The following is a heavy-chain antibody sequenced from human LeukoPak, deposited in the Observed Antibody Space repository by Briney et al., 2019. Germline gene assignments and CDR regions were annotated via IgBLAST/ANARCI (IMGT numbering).Heavy chain of an antibody. CDR1: GFTFSRYW. CDR3: AREGGYCSSTSCWKWFDP. D-gene: IGHD2-2*01. V-gene: IGHV3-74*01. Sequence: PEGSLRLSCAASGFTFSRYWMHWVRQAPGKGLVWVSRINSDGGSTSHADSVKGRFTISRDNAKNTLYLQMNSLRAEDTAVYYCAREGGYCSSTSCWKWFDPWGQGTLVTVSS. J-gene: IGHJ5*02. CDR2: INSDGGST.